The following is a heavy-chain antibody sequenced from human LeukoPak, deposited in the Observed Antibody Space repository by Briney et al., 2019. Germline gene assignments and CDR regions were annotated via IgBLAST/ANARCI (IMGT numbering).Heavy chain of an antibody. CDR1: GGSISSESYH. J-gene: IGHJ3*02. CDR2: IYYSGST. V-gene: IGHV4-39*01. D-gene: IGHD3-22*01. Sequence: SETLSLTCTVSGGSISSESYHWGWIRQPPGKGLELIGTIYYSGSTYYNPSVKSRVTISVDTSKNQFCLQLSSVTAADTAVYYFAMITMIVVVITTHAFDIWGQGTMVTVSS. CDR3: AMITMIVVVITTHAFDI.